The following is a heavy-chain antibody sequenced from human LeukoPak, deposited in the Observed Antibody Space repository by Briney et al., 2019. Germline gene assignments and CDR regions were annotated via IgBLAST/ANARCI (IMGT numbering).Heavy chain of an antibody. CDR2: VNPKSGYT. CDR3: ARVDGSADY. V-gene: IGHV1-8*01. D-gene: IGHD1-26*01. Sequence: ASVKVSCKASGYTFTNYDINWVRQATGQGLEWMGWVNPKSGYTGYAQKFQGRVTISRDTSISTAYMELSSLRSEDTAVYYCARVDGSADYWGQGILVTVSS. J-gene: IGHJ4*02. CDR1: GYTFTNYD.